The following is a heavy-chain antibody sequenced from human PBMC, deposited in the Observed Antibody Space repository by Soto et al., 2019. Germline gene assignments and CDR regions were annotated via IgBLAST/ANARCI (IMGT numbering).Heavy chain of an antibody. V-gene: IGHV3-33*01. CDR1: GFTFSSYG. D-gene: IGHD1-26*01. J-gene: IGHJ4*02. CDR2: IWYDGSNK. Sequence: GGSLRLSCAASGFTFSSYGMHWVRQAPGKGLEWVAVIWYDGSNKDYADSVKGRFTISRDNSKNTLYLQMNRLRAEDTAVYYWARDRATTSGSYFDYWGQGTLVTVSS. CDR3: ARDRATTSGSYFDY.